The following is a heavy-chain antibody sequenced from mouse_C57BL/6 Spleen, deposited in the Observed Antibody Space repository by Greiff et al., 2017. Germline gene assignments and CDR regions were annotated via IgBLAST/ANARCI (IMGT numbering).Heavy chain of an antibody. D-gene: IGHD3-2*02. Sequence: VHLVASGAELAQPGASVKLSCKASGYTFTSYCMHWVKQRPGQGLEWIGFINPSSGYPKSNQKFKDKATLTADKSSSTAYMQLSSLTYDDSSVYYCARDSSCSFAYWGQGTLVTVSA. J-gene: IGHJ3*01. CDR2: INPSSGYP. V-gene: IGHV1-7*01. CDR3: ARDSSCSFAY. CDR1: GYTFTSYC.